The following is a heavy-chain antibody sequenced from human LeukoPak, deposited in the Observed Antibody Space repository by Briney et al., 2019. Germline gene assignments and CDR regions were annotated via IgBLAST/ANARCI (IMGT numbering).Heavy chain of an antibody. V-gene: IGHV4-38-2*02. CDR3: ATSNWGYYMDV. CDR2: IYHSGST. CDR1: GYSISSGYY. J-gene: IGHJ6*03. D-gene: IGHD7-27*01. Sequence: SETLSPTCTVSGYSISSGYYWGWIRQPPGKGLEWIGSIYHSGSTYYNPSLKSRVTISVDTSKNQFSLKLSSVTAADTAVYYCATSNWGYYMDVWGKGTTVTVSS.